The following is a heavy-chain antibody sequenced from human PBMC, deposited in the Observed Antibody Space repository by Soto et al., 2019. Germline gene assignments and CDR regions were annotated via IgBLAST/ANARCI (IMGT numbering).Heavy chain of an antibody. CDR1: CGSISSGGYS. Sequence: SETLSLTCAVSCGSISSGGYSWSWIRQPPGKGLEWIGYIYYSGSTYYNPSLKSRVTISVDTSKNQFSLKLSSVTAADTAVYYCASLVVVAATPTFDIWGQGTMVTVSS. J-gene: IGHJ3*02. CDR2: IYYSGST. CDR3: ASLVVVAATPTFDI. V-gene: IGHV4-30-2*05. D-gene: IGHD2-15*01.